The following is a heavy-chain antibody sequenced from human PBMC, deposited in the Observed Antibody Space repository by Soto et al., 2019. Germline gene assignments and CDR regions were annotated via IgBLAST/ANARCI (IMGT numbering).Heavy chain of an antibody. Sequence: GGSLRLSCAASQFIFSNYGMHWVRQAPGQGLVWVSHIHSDGSTTTYADSVKGRFTISRDNAKNTLYLQMNSLRAEDTAVYYCVRGDKGGFDLWGQGTTVTVSS. D-gene: IGHD2-21*02. V-gene: IGHV3-74*01. J-gene: IGHJ3*01. CDR3: VRGDKGGFDL. CDR1: QFIFSNYG. CDR2: IHSDGSTT.